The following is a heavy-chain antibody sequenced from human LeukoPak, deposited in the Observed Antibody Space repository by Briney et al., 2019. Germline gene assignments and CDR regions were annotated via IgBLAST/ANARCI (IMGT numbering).Heavy chain of an antibody. CDR2: MNPNSGNT. D-gene: IGHD1-1*01. CDR1: GYTFSTCD. Sequence: ASVKVSCKAPGYTFSTCDINWVRQATGQGLEWMGWMNPNSGNTGFAHKFQGRVTLTRDTSISTAHMELSSLRSEDTAVYYCARVLGSISHWGQGTLVTVSS. V-gene: IGHV1-8*01. CDR3: ARVLGSISH. J-gene: IGHJ4*02.